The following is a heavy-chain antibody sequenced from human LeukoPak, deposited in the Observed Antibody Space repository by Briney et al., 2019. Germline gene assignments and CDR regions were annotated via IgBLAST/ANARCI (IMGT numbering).Heavy chain of an antibody. Sequence: SETLSLTCTVSGGSISSYYWSRIRQPPGKGLEWIGYIHYSGSTNYNPSLKSRVTISVDTSKNQFSLKLSSVTAADTAVYYCARNTVLVAFDYWGQGTLVTVSS. V-gene: IGHV4-59*08. CDR3: ARNTVLVAFDY. D-gene: IGHD2-15*01. CDR2: IHYSGST. CDR1: GGSISSYY. J-gene: IGHJ4*02.